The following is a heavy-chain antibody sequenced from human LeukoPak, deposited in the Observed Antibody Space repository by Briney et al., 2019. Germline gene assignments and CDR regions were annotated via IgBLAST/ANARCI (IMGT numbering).Heavy chain of an antibody. V-gene: IGHV4-59*01. J-gene: IGHJ5*02. CDR2: IYYSGNT. CDR3: ARFPWGDYDGNGFDP. Sequence: ETLSLPCTVSGGSINTYYWSWIRQPPGKGLEWIGCIYYSGNTHYNPSLKSRVTISVDTSKNQFSLKLASVTAADTAFYHCARFPWGDYDGNGFDPWGQGPLVTVSS. D-gene: IGHD4-23*01. CDR1: GGSINTYY.